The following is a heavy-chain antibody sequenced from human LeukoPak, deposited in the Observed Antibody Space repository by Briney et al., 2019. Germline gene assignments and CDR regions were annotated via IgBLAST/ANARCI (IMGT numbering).Heavy chain of an antibody. Sequence: PGGSLRLSCAASGFTFSNAWMNWVRQAPGKGLEWVGRIKSKPDGGTIDYAAPVKGRFTISRDDSKNTLYLQMNSLTTEDTAVYYCSTGAYYFDYWGQGTLVTVSS. D-gene: IGHD3-16*01. CDR2: IKSKPDGGTI. V-gene: IGHV3-15*01. CDR3: STGAYYFDY. CDR1: GFTFSNAW. J-gene: IGHJ4*02.